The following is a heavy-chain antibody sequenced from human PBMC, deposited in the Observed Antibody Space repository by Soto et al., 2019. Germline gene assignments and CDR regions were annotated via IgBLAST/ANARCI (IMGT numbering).Heavy chain of an antibody. CDR3: ARRRSSWFRGHYYYGMDV. CDR2: INHSGSP. Sequence: SETLSLTCGVYGGSFSDYYWNWIRQPPGKGLEWIGEINHSGSPNYNPSLKSRVTISVDTSKNHFSLNLRSVTAADTAFFYCARRRSSWFRGHYYYGMDVWGQGTTVTVSS. V-gene: IGHV4-34*01. J-gene: IGHJ6*02. CDR1: GGSFSDYY. D-gene: IGHD6-13*01.